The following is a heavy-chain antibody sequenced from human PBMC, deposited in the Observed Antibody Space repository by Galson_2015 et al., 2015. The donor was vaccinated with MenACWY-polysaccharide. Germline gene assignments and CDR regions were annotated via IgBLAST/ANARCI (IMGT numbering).Heavy chain of an antibody. V-gene: IGHV3-74*01. CDR2: IKSDGSST. CDR3: ARGDSAYD. D-gene: IGHD5-12*01. Sequence: SLRLSCAASGFTFSTYWMHWVRHAPGKGLVWVSRIKSDGSSTNYADSVKGRFTISRDNPKNTLYLQMNSLRAEDTALYYCARGDSAYDWGQGTLVTVSA. CDR1: GFTFSTYW. J-gene: IGHJ4*02.